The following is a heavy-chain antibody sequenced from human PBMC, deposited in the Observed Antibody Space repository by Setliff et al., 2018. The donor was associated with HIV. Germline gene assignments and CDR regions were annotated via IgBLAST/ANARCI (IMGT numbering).Heavy chain of an antibody. D-gene: IGHD6-6*01. Sequence: PSETLSLTCTVSGGSISSGGYYWSWIRQHPGKGLEWIGYIYYGGSTYYNPSLKSRVTISVDTSKNQFSLKLSSVTAADTAVYYCARGLRSSTYYYYYYMDVWGKGTTVTVSS. J-gene: IGHJ6*03. CDR3: ARGLRSSTYYYYYYMDV. V-gene: IGHV4-31*03. CDR2: IYYGGST. CDR1: GGSISSGGYY.